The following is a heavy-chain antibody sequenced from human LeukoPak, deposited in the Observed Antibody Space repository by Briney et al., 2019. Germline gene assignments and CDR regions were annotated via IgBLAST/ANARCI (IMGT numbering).Heavy chain of an antibody. CDR3: ARVGTYGSGSYLSWLDY. V-gene: IGHV4-59*01. D-gene: IGHD3-10*01. J-gene: IGHJ4*02. CDR2: IYYSGST. Sequence: PSETLSLTCTVSGGSISSYYWSWIRQPPGKGLEWIGYIYYSGSTNYNPSLKSRVTISVDTSKNQFSLKLSSVTAADTAVYYCARVGTYGSGSYLSWLDYWGQGIPVTVSS. CDR1: GGSISSYY.